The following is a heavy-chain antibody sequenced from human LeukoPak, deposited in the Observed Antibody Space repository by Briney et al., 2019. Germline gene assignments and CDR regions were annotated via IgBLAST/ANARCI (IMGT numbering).Heavy chain of an antibody. J-gene: IGHJ4*02. CDR3: RFQTSQNEGYYFDY. V-gene: IGHV4-34*01. CDR1: GGSFSGYY. CDR2: INHSGST. D-gene: IGHD1-1*01. Sequence: SETLSLTCAVYGGSFSGYYWSWIRQPPGKGLESIAEINHSGSTNYNPSLQSRVTISVDTSKKQFSLKLRSVTAADTAVYYCRFQTSQNEGYYFDYWGQGTLVTASS.